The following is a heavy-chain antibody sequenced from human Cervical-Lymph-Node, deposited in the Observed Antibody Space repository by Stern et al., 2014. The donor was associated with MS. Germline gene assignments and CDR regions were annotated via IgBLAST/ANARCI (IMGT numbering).Heavy chain of an antibody. J-gene: IGHJ5*02. Sequence: VQLVQSGGGVVQPGRSLRLSCEASGFTFRIYSMHWVRQAPGKGLEWVAVISYDGSSKYYADSVKGRFTISRDNSKNTLDLQMNSLRPEDTALYYCAANGHSYGSMYNWFDPWGQGALVTVSS. V-gene: IGHV3-30*04. CDR3: AANGHSYGSMYNWFDP. CDR2: ISYDGSSK. CDR1: GFTFRIYS. D-gene: IGHD5-18*01.